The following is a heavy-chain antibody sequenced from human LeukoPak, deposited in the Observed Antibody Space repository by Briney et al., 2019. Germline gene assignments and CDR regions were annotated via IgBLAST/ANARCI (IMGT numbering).Heavy chain of an antibody. Sequence: GGSLRLSCAASGFTFSSYGMHWVRQAPGKGLEWVAFIRYDGSNKYYADSVKGRFTISRDNSKNTLYLQMNSLRAEDTAVYYCAKTPHYVDTAMVGNYMDVWGKGTTVTVSS. V-gene: IGHV3-30*02. D-gene: IGHD5-18*01. CDR3: AKTPHYVDTAMVGNYMDV. J-gene: IGHJ6*03. CDR2: IRYDGSNK. CDR1: GFTFSSYG.